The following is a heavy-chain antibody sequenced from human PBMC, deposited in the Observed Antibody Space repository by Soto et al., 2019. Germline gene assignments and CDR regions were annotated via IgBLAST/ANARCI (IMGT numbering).Heavy chain of an antibody. CDR1: GFTFSSYG. J-gene: IGHJ6*02. CDR2: ISYDGSNK. V-gene: IGHV3-30*03. CDR3: ARDGDTDHDFWSGYRLDGMDV. D-gene: IGHD3-3*01. Sequence: PGGSLRLSCAASGFTFSSYGMHWVRQAPGKGLEWVAVISYDGSNKYYADSVKGRFTISRDNSKNTLYLQMNSLRAEDTAVYYCARDGDTDHDFWSGYRLDGMDVWGQGTTVTVSS.